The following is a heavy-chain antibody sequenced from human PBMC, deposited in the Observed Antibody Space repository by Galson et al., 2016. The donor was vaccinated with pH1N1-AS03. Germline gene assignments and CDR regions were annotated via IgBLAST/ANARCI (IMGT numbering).Heavy chain of an antibody. CDR1: GDSVLSDSAA. CDR2: TYLRSTWYH. Sequence: CAISGDSVLSDSAAWNWVRQSPSRGLEWLGRTYLRSTWYHDYAESMKSRIIINADTSKNQFSLQLNSVTPEDTAVYYCVRGIYGDPLGEWGQGTLVTVAS. CDR3: VRGIYGDPLGE. V-gene: IGHV6-1*01. D-gene: IGHD4-17*01. J-gene: IGHJ4*02.